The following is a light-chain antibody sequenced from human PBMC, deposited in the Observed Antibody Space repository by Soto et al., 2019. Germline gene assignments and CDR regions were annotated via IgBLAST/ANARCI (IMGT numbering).Light chain of an antibody. Sequence: EIVMTQSPATLSVSPGERATLSCRASQSISSNLAWYQQNPGQAPRLLMYDASTRATGFPARFSGSGSGTEFTLTISSLQSEDFAVYYCQQYNNWPLTFGGGTKVDIK. CDR2: DAS. CDR1: QSISSN. CDR3: QQYNNWPLT. V-gene: IGKV3-15*01. J-gene: IGKJ4*01.